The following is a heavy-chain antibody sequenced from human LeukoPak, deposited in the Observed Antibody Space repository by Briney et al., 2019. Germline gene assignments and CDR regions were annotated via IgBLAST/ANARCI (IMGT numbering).Heavy chain of an antibody. CDR2: ISYDGSNK. V-gene: IGHV3-30*03. Sequence: GRSLRLSCAASGFTFSSYGMPWVRQAPGKGLEWVAVISYDGSNKYYADSVKGRFTISRDNSKNTLYLQMNSLRSDDTAVYYYARVSGYGFCDYWGQGTLVTVSS. J-gene: IGHJ4*02. CDR3: ARVSGYGFCDY. CDR1: GFTFSSYG. D-gene: IGHD5-12*01.